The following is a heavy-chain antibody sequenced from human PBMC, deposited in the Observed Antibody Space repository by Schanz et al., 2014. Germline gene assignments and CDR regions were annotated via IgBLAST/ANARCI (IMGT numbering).Heavy chain of an antibody. CDR2: IYYTGTT. D-gene: IGHD4-4*01. Sequence: QLQLQESGPGLVKPSETLSLTCTVSGASISGSSDYWGWIRQSPGKGLEGIGNIYYTGTTYYNPSLKSRVPISVDTSKTQASLNLPSVTAADTAVFYCARRDNYLSAFDIWGQGTMVTVSS. J-gene: IGHJ3*02. V-gene: IGHV4-39*01. CDR1: GASISGSSDY. CDR3: ARRDNYLSAFDI.